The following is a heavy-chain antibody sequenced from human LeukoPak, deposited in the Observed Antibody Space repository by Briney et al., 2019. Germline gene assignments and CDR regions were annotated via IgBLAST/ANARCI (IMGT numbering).Heavy chain of an antibody. V-gene: IGHV3-30-3*01. CDR1: GFTFSSYA. CDR2: ISYDGSNK. Sequence: GRSLRLSCAASGFTFSSYAMHWVRQAPGKGLEWVAVISYDGSNKYYADSVKGRFTISRDNSKNTLYLQMNSLRAEDTAVYYCAREGLAATHRMYASGHGNPGTASS. J-gene: IGHJ6*02. CDR3: AREGLAATHRMYA. D-gene: IGHD2-15*01.